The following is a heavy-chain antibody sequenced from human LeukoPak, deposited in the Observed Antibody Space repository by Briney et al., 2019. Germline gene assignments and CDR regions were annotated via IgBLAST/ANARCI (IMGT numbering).Heavy chain of an antibody. J-gene: IGHJ4*02. CDR1: GFTFSAFS. V-gene: IGHV3-23*01. D-gene: IGHD5-12*01. Sequence: GGSLRLSCAASGFTFSAFSMTWVRQAPGKGLEWVSSISSNGGTPYYADSVKGRFTISRDNSKNTLYLQMNSLRVEDTAIYYCVKDRPTWPIDYWGQGTLVTVSS. CDR3: VKDRPTWPIDY. CDR2: ISSNGGTP.